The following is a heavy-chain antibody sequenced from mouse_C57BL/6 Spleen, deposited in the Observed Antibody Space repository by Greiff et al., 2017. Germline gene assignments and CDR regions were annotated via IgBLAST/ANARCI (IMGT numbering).Heavy chain of an antibody. CDR2: ISDGGSYT. J-gene: IGHJ2*01. CDR3: ARDNAVVADY. V-gene: IGHV5-4*01. D-gene: IGHD1-1*01. CDR1: GFTFSSYA. Sequence: EVKLMESGGGLVKPGGSLKLSCAASGFTFSSYAMSWVRQTPEKRLEWVATISDGGSYTYYPDNVKGRFTISRDNAKNNLYLQMSHLKSEDTAMYYCARDNAVVADYWGQGTTLTVSS.